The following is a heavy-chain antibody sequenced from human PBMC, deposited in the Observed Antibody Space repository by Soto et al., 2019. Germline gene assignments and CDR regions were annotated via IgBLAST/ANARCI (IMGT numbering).Heavy chain of an antibody. V-gene: IGHV4-59*01. D-gene: IGHD2-15*01. J-gene: IGHJ5*02. CDR2: IYYRGST. CDR1: CGSISSYY. Sequence: SETLSLTCTVSCGSISSYYWRCIRQPPEKGLEWIGYIYYRGSTNYNPSLKIRVTISVDTSKNRFSLKLSSVTAADTAVYYCARERGVGYCSGGSCHGDWFDPWGQGTLVPVSS. CDR3: ARERGVGYCSGGSCHGDWFDP.